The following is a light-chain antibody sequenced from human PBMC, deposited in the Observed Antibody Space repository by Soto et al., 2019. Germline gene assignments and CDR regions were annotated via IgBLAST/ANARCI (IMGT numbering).Light chain of an antibody. V-gene: IGKV1-12*01. J-gene: IGKJ1*01. CDR1: QGISSW. CDR3: QQYNSYSPPT. CDR2: GVS. Sequence: DIQMTQSPSSVSASVGDRVTITCRASQGISSWLAWYQQKPGKAPSLLIYGVSSLQSGVPSRFSGSGSGTEYTLTISSLQPDDFATYYCQQYNSYSPPTFGQGTKVDIK.